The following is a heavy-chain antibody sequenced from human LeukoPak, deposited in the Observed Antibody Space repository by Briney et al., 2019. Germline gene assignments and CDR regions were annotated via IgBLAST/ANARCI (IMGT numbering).Heavy chain of an antibody. J-gene: IGHJ4*02. CDR3: AREANRYCSSTSCYVDY. CDR1: GFTVSSNY. V-gene: IGHV3-53*01. Sequence: PGGSLRLSCAASGFTVSSNYMSWVRQAAGKGLEWVSVIYSGGSTYYADSVKGRFTISRDNSKNTLYLQMNSLRAVDSAGYYCAREANRYCSSTSCYVDYWGQGTLVTVSS. D-gene: IGHD2-2*01. CDR2: IYSGGST.